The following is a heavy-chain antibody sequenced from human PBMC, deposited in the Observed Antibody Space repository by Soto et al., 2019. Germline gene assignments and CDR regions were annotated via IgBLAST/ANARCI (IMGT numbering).Heavy chain of an antibody. V-gene: IGHV1-8*01. CDR2: MNPNSGDT. Sequence: QVQLVQSGAEVQKPGASVKVSCKASGYTFTTYDINWVRQATGQVLEWMGWMNPNSGDTGYAEKFQGRVTMTRNTAINTAYRELNSLTAEDTAGYFGARGRDYAFWSGLNWFGPWGQGTLVTVSS. CDR3: ARGRDYAFWSGLNWFGP. D-gene: IGHD3-3*01. J-gene: IGHJ5*02. CDR1: GYTFTTYD.